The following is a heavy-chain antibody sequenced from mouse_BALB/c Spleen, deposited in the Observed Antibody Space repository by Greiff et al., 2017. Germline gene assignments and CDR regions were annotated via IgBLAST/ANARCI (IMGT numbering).Heavy chain of an antibody. V-gene: IGHV5-6-3*01. J-gene: IGHJ4*01. D-gene: IGHD1-1*01. Sequence: EVNVVESGGGLVQPGGSLKLSCAASGFTFSSYGMSWVRQTPDKRLELVATINSNGGSTYYPDSVKGRFTISRDNAKNTLYLQMSSLKSEDTAMYYCARLLLRYYAMDYWGQGTSVTVSS. CDR3: ARLLLRYYAMDY. CDR2: INSNGGST. CDR1: GFTFSSYG.